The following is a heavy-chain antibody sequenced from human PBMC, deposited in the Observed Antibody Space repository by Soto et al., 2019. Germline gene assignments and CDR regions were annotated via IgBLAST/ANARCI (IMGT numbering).Heavy chain of an antibody. CDR3: ARGGYCTGANCYPRVRFAY. D-gene: IGHD2-15*01. CDR1: GGSFSGCY. CDR2: INHSGST. Sequence: PSETLSLTCAGYGGSFSGCYWSWSRQPPGKGLEWIGEINHSGSTNYNPSLKSRVVISLDTSKNQFTLKLTSVTAADTAVYYCARGGYCTGANCYPRVRFAYSRQRALDPVSS. V-gene: IGHV4-34*01. J-gene: IGHJ4*02.